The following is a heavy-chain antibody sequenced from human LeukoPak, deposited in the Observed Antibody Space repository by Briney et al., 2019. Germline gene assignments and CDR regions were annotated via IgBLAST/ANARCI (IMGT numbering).Heavy chain of an antibody. CDR2: ISGRGGST. V-gene: IGHV3-23*01. CDR3: ARKRRNDAFDI. J-gene: IGHJ3*02. Sequence: GGSLRLSCAASGFTFSSYAMSWVRQAPGKGLEWVSAISGRGGSTYYADSVKGRCTISGDNSKNTLYQQMNSLRAEDTAVYYCARKRRNDAFDIWGQGTMVTVSS. CDR1: GFTFSSYA.